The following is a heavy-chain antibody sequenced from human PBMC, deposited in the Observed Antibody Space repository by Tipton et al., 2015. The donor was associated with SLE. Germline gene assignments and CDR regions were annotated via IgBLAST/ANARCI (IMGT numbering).Heavy chain of an antibody. J-gene: IGHJ4*02. Sequence: TLSLTCTDSGGSIGSYYWSWIRQPPGKGLEWIGYVYYDGSTKYSPSLKSRVTISVDTSKNQFSLHLTSVTSADTAVYYCANYFYDATGYQSVDDWGQGALVTVSS. CDR2: VYYDGST. D-gene: IGHD3-22*01. CDR1: GGSIGSYY. CDR3: ANYFYDATGYQSVDD. V-gene: IGHV4-59*01.